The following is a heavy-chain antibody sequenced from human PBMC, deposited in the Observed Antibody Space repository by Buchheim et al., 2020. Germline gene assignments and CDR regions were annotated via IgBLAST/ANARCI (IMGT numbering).Heavy chain of an antibody. D-gene: IGHD6-13*01. Sequence: QVQLQESGPGLVKPSQTLSLTCTVSGGPISSGGYYWSWIRQHPGKGLEWVGYIYYSGSTQYNPSLKSRVNISVTPYQKQFSLKLSSVTAADTAVYYCARVGGSWYEYYYFDYWGQGTL. J-gene: IGHJ4*02. CDR2: IYYSGST. V-gene: IGHV4-31*03. CDR1: GGPISSGGYY. CDR3: ARVGGSWYEYYYFDY.